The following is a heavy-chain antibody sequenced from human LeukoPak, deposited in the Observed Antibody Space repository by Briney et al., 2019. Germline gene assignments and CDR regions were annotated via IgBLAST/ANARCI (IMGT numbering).Heavy chain of an antibody. Sequence: PGGSLRLSCAASGFTFSSYEMNWVRQAPGKGLEWVSYISSSGSTIYYADSVKGRFTISRDNAKNSLYLQMNSLRAEDTAVYYCARVSVGGSGSYHKLSNDYWGQGTLVTVSS. CDR2: ISSSGSTI. J-gene: IGHJ4*02. D-gene: IGHD3-10*01. CDR1: GFTFSSYE. CDR3: ARVSVGGSGSYHKLSNDY. V-gene: IGHV3-48*03.